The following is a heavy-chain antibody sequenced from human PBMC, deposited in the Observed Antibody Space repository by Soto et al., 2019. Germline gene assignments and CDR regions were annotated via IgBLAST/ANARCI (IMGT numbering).Heavy chain of an antibody. Sequence: ASVKVSCKAFGYTFTSYAMHGVRQAPGQRLEWMGWINAGNGNTKYSQKFQGRVTITRDTSASTAYMELSSLRSEDTAVYYCARVIVDYSFDYWGQGTLVTVSS. J-gene: IGHJ4*02. CDR3: ARVIVDYSFDY. CDR2: INAGNGNT. CDR1: GYTFTSYA. D-gene: IGHD2-21*01. V-gene: IGHV1-3*01.